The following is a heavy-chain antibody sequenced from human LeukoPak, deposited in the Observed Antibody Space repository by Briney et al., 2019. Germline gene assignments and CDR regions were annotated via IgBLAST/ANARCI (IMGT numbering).Heavy chain of an antibody. Sequence: PSQTLSLTCTVSGGSISSGSYYWSWIRQPAGKGLEWIGRIYTSGSTNYNPSLKSRVTISVDTSKNQFSLKLSSVTAADTAVYYCARFGVTMIVVADDAFDIWGQGTMVTVSS. V-gene: IGHV4-61*02. CDR3: ARFGVTMIVVADDAFDI. CDR1: GGSISSGSYY. CDR2: IYTSGST. J-gene: IGHJ3*02. D-gene: IGHD3-22*01.